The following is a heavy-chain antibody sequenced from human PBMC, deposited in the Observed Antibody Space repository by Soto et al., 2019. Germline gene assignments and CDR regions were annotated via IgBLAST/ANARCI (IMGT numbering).Heavy chain of an antibody. V-gene: IGHV3-30*18. CDR3: AKVHCNSTSCYPSYYYYYGMDV. J-gene: IGHJ6*02. Sequence: PGGSLRLSCAASGFTFSTYGMHWVRQAPGKGLEWVAVISYDGSNKYYADSVKGRFTISRDNSKNTLYLQVNSLRAEDTAVYYCAKVHCNSTSCYPSYYYYYGMDVWGQGTTVTVSS. D-gene: IGHD2-2*01. CDR2: ISYDGSNK. CDR1: GFTFSTYG.